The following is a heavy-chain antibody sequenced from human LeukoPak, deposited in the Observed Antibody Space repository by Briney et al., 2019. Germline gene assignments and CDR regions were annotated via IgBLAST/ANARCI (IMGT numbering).Heavy chain of an antibody. CDR2: INHSGST. D-gene: IGHD2-8*01. J-gene: IGHJ4*02. Sequence: SETLSLTCAVYGGSFSGYYWSWIRQPPGRGLEWIGEINHSGSTNYNPSLKSRVTISVDTSKNQFSLKLSSVTAADTAVYYCAREPIGYCTNGVCYTFDYWGQGTLVTVSS. CDR1: GGSFSGYY. V-gene: IGHV4-34*01. CDR3: AREPIGYCTNGVCYTFDY.